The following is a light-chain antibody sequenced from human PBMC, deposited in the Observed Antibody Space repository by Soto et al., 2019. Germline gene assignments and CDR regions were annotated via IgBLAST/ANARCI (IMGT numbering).Light chain of an antibody. J-gene: IGLJ3*02. V-gene: IGLV2-11*01. Sequence: QSVLTQPRSVSGSPGQSVTISCIGTSSDVGGYNYVSWYQQHPGKAPKLMIYDVTKRPSGVPDRFSGSKSGNTASLTISALQSEDEADYYCCSYTGSYTLKVFGGGTKLTVL. CDR1: SSDVGGYNY. CDR2: DVT. CDR3: CSYTGSYTLKV.